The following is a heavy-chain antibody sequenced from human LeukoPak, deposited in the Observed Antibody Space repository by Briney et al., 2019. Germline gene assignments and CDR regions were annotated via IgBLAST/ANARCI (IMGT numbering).Heavy chain of an antibody. CDR3: ARELADIVVVVAATNAFDI. D-gene: IGHD2-15*01. V-gene: IGHV3-30*04. CDR2: ISYDGSNK. CDR1: GFTFSSYA. J-gene: IGHJ3*02. Sequence: PGGSLRLSCAASGFTFSSYAMRWVRQAPGKGLEWVAVISYDGSNKYYADSMKGRFTISRDNSKNTLYLQMNSLRAEDTAVYYCARELADIVVVVAATNAFDIWGQGTMVTVSS.